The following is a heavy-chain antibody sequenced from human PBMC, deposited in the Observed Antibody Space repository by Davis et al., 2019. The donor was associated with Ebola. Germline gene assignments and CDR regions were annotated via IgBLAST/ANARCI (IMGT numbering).Heavy chain of an antibody. CDR1: GFTVSSNY. CDR2: IYSGGRT. J-gene: IGHJ4*02. V-gene: IGHV3-53*01. D-gene: IGHD3-16*01. Sequence: GESLKISCAASGFTVSSNYMSWVRQAPGKGLEWVSVIYSGGRTYYSDSVRGRFTISRDNSKNILYLLISALRADDTALYYCAKGDRTTLYYDYSHDYWGQGTQVTVSS. CDR3: AKGDRTTLYYDYSHDY.